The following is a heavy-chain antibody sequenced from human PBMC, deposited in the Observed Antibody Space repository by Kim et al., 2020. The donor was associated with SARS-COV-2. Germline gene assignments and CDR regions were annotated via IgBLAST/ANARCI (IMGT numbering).Heavy chain of an antibody. CDR2: IWYDGSNK. J-gene: IGHJ2*01. Sequence: GGSLRLSCAASGFTFSSYGMHWVRQAPGKGLEWVAVIWYDGSNKYYADSVKGRFTISRDNSKNTLYLQMNSLRAEDTAVYYCARERGNVVVTVNWYFDLWGRGTLVTVSS. V-gene: IGHV3-33*01. CDR1: GFTFSSYG. D-gene: IGHD2-21*02. CDR3: ARERGNVVVTVNWYFDL.